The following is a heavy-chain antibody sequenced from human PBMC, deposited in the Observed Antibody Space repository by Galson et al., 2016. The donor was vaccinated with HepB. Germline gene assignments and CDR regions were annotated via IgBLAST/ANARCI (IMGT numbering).Heavy chain of an antibody. Sequence: SLRLSCAASGFTFSSHAMSWVRQSPGKGLEWVASIVGSGAATHHAYSVKGRFNTSRDNTNSTLSLHMSSLRAEDTAIYYCAKSPSFSVAGNFYFDSWGQGVMVTVSS. D-gene: IGHD6-19*01. CDR3: AKSPSFSVAGNFYFDS. V-gene: IGHV3-23*01. J-gene: IGHJ4*02. CDR1: GFTFSSHA. CDR2: IVGSGAAT.